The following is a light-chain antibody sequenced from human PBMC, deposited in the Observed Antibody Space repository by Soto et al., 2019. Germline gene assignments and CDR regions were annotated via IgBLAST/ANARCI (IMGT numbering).Light chain of an antibody. CDR3: QQLKAYPFT. CDR2: GAS. J-gene: IGKJ3*01. Sequence: DIQLTQSPSFLSASVGDRVTITCRASQGINNYLAWHQQKPGKAPELLIYGASTVDDGVPSRFSGSGSGTEFILTISSLQPEDFATYYCQQLKAYPFTFGPGTKVDI. CDR1: QGINNY. V-gene: IGKV1-9*01.